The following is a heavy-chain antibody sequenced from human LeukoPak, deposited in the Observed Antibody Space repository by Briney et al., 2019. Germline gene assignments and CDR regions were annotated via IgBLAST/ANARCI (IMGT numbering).Heavy chain of an antibody. V-gene: IGHV3-66*01. Sequence: GGSLRLSCAASGFTFSSYWMHWVRQAPGKGLEWVSVIYSGGSTYYADSVKGRFTISRDNSKNTLYLQMNSLRAEDTAVYYCAPRVGATDYWGQGTLVTVSS. D-gene: IGHD3-16*01. CDR2: IYSGGST. CDR1: GFTFSSYW. J-gene: IGHJ4*02. CDR3: APRVGATDY.